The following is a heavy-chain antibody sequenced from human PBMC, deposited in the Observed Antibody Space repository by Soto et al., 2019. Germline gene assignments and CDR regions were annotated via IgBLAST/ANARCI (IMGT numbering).Heavy chain of an antibody. Sequence: QVQLQESGPGLVKPSETLSLTCTVSGVSISLSSYYWAWIRQTPGKGLEWIGTIYYSGSTHYNPSLKSRVSLSIDTSKNQFSLHLTSVTAADTAAYYCARVFYNYEKSGYFDPWGQGTLVTVSS. V-gene: IGHV4-39*01. CDR3: ARVFYNYEKSGYFDP. CDR1: GVSISLSSYY. CDR2: IYYSGST. J-gene: IGHJ5*02. D-gene: IGHD3-22*01.